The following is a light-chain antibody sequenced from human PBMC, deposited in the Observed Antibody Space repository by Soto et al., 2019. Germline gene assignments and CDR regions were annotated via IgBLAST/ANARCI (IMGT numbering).Light chain of an antibody. J-gene: IGLJ2*01. CDR1: FSNVGINT. CDR3: ASWDDNLNGVV. Sequence: QSVLTQPPSASGTPGQRVTISCSGSFSNVGINTVNWYQQLPGTAPKLLIYSDNQRPSGVPDRFSGSKSGTSASLAISGLQSEDAADYYCASWDDNLNGVVFGGGTKLTVL. CDR2: SDN. V-gene: IGLV1-44*01.